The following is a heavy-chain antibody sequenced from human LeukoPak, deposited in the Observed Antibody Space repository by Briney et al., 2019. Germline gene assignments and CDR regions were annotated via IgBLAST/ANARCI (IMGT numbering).Heavy chain of an antibody. Sequence: PSETLSLTCAVYGGSFSGYYWSWIRQPPGKGLEWIGEINHSGSTNYNPSLKSRVTISVDTSKKQFSLKLSSVTAADTAVYHCARGRGYNAFDIWGQGQWSPSLQ. CDR1: GGSFSGYY. D-gene: IGHD5-18*01. CDR2: INHSGST. J-gene: IGHJ3*02. CDR3: ARGRGYNAFDI. V-gene: IGHV4-34*01.